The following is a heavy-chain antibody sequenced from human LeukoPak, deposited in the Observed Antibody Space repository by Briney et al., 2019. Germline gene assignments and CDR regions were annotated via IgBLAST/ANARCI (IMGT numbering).Heavy chain of an antibody. V-gene: IGHV3-30-3*01. D-gene: IGHD2-2*01. CDR3: ARAPGMVPTY. CDR2: ISYDGSNK. Sequence: PGGSLRLSCAASGFTFSSYAMHRVRQAPGKGLEWVAVISYDGSNKYYADSVKGRFIISRDNSKNTLYLQMNSLRAEDTAVYYCARAPGMVPTYWGQGTLVTVSS. J-gene: IGHJ4*02. CDR1: GFTFSSYA.